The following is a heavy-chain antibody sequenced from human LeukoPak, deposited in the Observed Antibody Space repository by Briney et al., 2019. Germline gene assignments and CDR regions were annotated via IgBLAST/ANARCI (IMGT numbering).Heavy chain of an antibody. D-gene: IGHD6-13*01. CDR2: ISNNGDIT. CDR1: GFTFSYYA. J-gene: IGHJ4*02. CDR3: VKLAAGRYDS. V-gene: IGHV3-64D*09. Sequence: PGGSLRLSCSSSGFTFSYYALHWVRQAPGKGLEFVSGISNNGDITYDADSVKGRFTISQDNSKNTLYLQMTSLRLEYRPVYYCVKLAAGRYDSWGQGALVTVSS.